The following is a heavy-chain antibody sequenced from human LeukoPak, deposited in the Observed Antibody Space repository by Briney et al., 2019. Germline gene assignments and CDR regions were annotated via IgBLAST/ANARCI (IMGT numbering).Heavy chain of an antibody. J-gene: IGHJ4*02. CDR3: AKDLSNYYDAHESAGDY. CDR2: ISGSGGST. V-gene: IGHV3-23*01. CDR1: GFPFSCYV. Sequence: GGSLRLSCAASGFPFSCYVMRWVRQAPGKGVEWVSAISGSGGSTYYADSVKGRFTISRDNSKNTLYLQMNSLRAEDTAVYYCAKDLSNYYDAHESAGDYWGQGNLGTVSS. D-gene: IGHD3-22*01.